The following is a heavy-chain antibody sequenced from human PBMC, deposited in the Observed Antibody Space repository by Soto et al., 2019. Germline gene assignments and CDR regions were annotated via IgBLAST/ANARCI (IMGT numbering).Heavy chain of an antibody. D-gene: IGHD5-18*01. CDR3: ARGSEDTAMVLPYGMDV. Sequence: QVQLQESGPGLVKPSGTLSLTCAVSGGSISSSNWWSWVRQPPGKGLEWIGEIYHSGSTNYNPSLKSRVTISEDKSTNQFALRLSSVTAADTAVYYCARGSEDTAMVLPYGMDVWGQGTTVTVSS. CDR2: IYHSGST. J-gene: IGHJ6*02. V-gene: IGHV4-4*02. CDR1: GGSISSSNW.